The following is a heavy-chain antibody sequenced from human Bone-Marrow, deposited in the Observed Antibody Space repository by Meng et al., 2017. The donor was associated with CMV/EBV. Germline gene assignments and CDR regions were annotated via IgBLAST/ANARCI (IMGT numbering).Heavy chain of an antibody. V-gene: IGHV3-21*01. CDR1: GFTFSSYS. D-gene: IGHD2-8*01. J-gene: IGHJ6*02. CDR2: ISSSSSYI. Sequence: GESLKISCAASGFTFSSYSMNWVRQAPGKGLEWVSSISSSSSYIYYADSVKGRFTISRDNAKNSLYLQMNSLRAEDTAVYYCARDVVDCTNGVCARRGMDVCGQRTTVTVSS. CDR3: ARDVVDCTNGVCARRGMDV.